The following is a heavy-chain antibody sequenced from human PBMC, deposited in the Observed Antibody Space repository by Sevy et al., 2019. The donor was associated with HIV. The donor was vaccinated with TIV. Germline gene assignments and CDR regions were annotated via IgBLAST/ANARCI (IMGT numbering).Heavy chain of an antibody. Sequence: SDTLSLTCTVSGGSISSYYWSWFRQPPGKGLEWIGYIYYTGSTSYNPSLNSRVTISIDRTKSHFSLNLTSVTAADTAVYFCARDLAARPRVLDFWGQGTLVTVSS. J-gene: IGHJ4*02. V-gene: IGHV4-59*01. CDR3: ARDLAARPRVLDF. D-gene: IGHD6-6*01. CDR2: IYYTGST. CDR1: GGSISSYY.